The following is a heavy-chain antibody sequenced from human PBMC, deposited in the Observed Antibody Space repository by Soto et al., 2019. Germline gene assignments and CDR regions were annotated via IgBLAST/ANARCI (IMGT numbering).Heavy chain of an antibody. CDR1: GFPFSTSA. Sequence: EVQLLESGGGLVQPGGSLRLSCAASGFPFSTSAMNWVRQAPGKGLEWVSIISASSDAAYYAESVKGRFASSIDNSKNTLYLQMNSLRAEDTAVYYCAKYSGSYPVYNGLSLWGQGTTVTVS. D-gene: IGHD1-26*01. CDR3: AKYSGSYPVYNGLSL. J-gene: IGHJ6*02. CDR2: ISASSDAA. V-gene: IGHV3-23*01.